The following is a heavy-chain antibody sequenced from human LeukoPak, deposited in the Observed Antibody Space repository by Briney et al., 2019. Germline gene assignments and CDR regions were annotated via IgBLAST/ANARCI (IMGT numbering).Heavy chain of an antibody. CDR2: ISSCSSTI. CDR1: GFTFSSYS. Sequence: GGSLRLSCAASGFTFSSYSMNWVRQAPGKGLEWVSYISSCSSTIYYADSVKGRFTISRDNAKDSLYLQMNSLRAEDTAVYYCARESVTNYWGQGTLVTVSS. D-gene: IGHD4-17*01. V-gene: IGHV3-48*01. J-gene: IGHJ4*02. CDR3: ARESVTNY.